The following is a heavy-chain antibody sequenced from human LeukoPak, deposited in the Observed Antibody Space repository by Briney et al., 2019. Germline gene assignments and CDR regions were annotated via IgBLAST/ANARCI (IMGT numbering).Heavy chain of an antibody. CDR1: GFSLSTYS. CDR3: ARRTLRYRNWFDP. Sequence: PGGSLRLSCAASGFSLSTYSMNWVRQAPGKGLEWIGEINHSGSTNYNPSLKSRVTISVDTSKNQFSLKLSSVTAADTAVYYCARRTLRYRNWFDPWGQGTLVTVSS. J-gene: IGHJ5*02. CDR2: INHSGST. D-gene: IGHD3-9*01. V-gene: IGHV4-34*01.